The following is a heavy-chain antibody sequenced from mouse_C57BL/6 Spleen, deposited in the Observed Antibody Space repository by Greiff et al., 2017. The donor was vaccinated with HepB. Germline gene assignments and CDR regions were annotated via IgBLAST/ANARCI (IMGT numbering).Heavy chain of an antibody. CDR1: GYTFTSYW. V-gene: IGHV1-72*01. CDR3: ARSPTVEAWFAY. D-gene: IGHD1-1*01. Sequence: QVQLQQPGAELVKPGASVKLSCKASGYTFTSYWMHWVKQRPGRGLEWIGRIDPNSGGTKYNEKFKSKATLTVDKPSSTAYMQRSSLTSEDSAVYYGARSPTVEAWFAYWGQGTLVTVSA. CDR2: IDPNSGGT. J-gene: IGHJ3*01.